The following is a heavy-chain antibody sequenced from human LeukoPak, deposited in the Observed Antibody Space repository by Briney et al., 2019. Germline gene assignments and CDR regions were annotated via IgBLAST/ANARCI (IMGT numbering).Heavy chain of an antibody. V-gene: IGHV3-21*01. Sequence: GGSLRLSSAASGFTFSSYSMNWVRQAPGKGLEWVSSISRSSSYIYYADSVKGRFTISRDNSKNTLYLQMNSLRAEDTAVYYCAKDWMIGAAAGNNWFDPWGQGTLVTVSS. J-gene: IGHJ5*02. D-gene: IGHD6-13*01. CDR3: AKDWMIGAAAGNNWFDP. CDR1: GFTFSSYS. CDR2: ISRSSSYI.